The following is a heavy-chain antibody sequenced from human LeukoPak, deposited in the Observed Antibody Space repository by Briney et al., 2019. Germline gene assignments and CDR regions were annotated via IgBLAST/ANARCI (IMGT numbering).Heavy chain of an antibody. V-gene: IGHV4-30-2*01. CDR3: ARDHPGDYSNLSHAYYYYYYMDV. D-gene: IGHD4-11*01. CDR1: GASISSGDYY. CDR2: IYDSGRT. Sequence: SQTLSLTCTVSGASISSGDYYWTWIRQPPGKGLEWIGYIYDSGRTDFNPSLKSRVTISVDTSKNQFSLKLSSVTAADTAVYYCARDHPGDYSNLSHAYYYYYYMDVWGKGTTVTVSS. J-gene: IGHJ6*03.